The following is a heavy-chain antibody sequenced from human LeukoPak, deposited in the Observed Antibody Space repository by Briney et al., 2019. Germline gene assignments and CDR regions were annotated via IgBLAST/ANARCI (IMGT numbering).Heavy chain of an antibody. Sequence: PSETLSLTCTVSGGSISSYYWSWIRQPPGKGLEWIGYIYYSGSTNYNPSLKSRVTISVDTSKNQFSLKLSSVTAADTAVYYCARGPQPYYYDSSGYYYLDYWGQGTLVTVSS. CDR3: ARGPQPYYYDSSGYYYLDY. D-gene: IGHD3-22*01. CDR2: IYYSGST. J-gene: IGHJ4*02. CDR1: GGSISSYY. V-gene: IGHV4-59*12.